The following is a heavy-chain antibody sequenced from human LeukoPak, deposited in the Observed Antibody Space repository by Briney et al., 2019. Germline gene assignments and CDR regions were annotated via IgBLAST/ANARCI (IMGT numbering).Heavy chain of an antibody. D-gene: IGHD3-22*01. J-gene: IGHJ4*02. CDR2: IYSGGTT. CDR1: GFTVSSNY. CDR3: AREGQYYDTSGYPTWTFDY. V-gene: IGHV3-66*02. Sequence: GGSLRLSCAASGFTVSSNYMSWVRQAPGKGLEWVSVIYSGGTTYYADSVKGRFTISRDTSKNTLHLQMNSLRAEDTAAYYCAREGQYYDTSGYPTWTFDYWGQGTLVTVPS.